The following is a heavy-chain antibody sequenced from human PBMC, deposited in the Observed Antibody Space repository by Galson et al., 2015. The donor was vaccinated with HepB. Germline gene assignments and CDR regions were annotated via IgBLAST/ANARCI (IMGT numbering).Heavy chain of an antibody. CDR1: GDSVTSNSAV. CDR2: TYFRSQWRI. CDR3: AYGSDV. J-gene: IGHJ6*02. Sequence: CAISGDSVTSNSAVWNWIRQSPSRGLEWLGRTYFRSQWRIDYSVSVKSRITINADTSQNQFSLHLNSMTPEDTAVYYCAYGSDVCGQGTTVIVSS. V-gene: IGHV6-1*01.